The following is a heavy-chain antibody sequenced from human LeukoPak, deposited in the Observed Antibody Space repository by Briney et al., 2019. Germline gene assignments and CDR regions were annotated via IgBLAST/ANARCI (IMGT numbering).Heavy chain of an antibody. J-gene: IGHJ4*02. V-gene: IGHV4-59*01. CDR1: GGSISSYY. D-gene: IGHD4-17*01. CDR3: ARVATTVTYYYFDY. Sequence: SETLSLTCTVSGGSISSYYWSWIRQPPGKGLEWIGYIYYSGSTNYNPSLKSRVTISVDTSKNQFSLKLRSVTAADTAVYYCARVATTVTYYYFDYWGQGTLVTVSS. CDR2: IYYSGST.